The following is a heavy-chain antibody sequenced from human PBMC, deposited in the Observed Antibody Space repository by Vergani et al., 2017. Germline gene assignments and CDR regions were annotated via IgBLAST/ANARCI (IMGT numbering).Heavy chain of an antibody. CDR1: GFSFRNAW. D-gene: IGHD2-21*01. CDR2: IKSTFDRGTT. CDR3: TTDPRCCGDGSCYWLRDHHYYGMDV. J-gene: IGHJ6*02. V-gene: IGHV3-15*07. Sequence: EVQLVESGGGIVKPGGSLRLSCVASGFSFRNAWMNWVRRTPGKGLEWVGRIKSTFDRGTTDYAAAVKGRFTISRDDSKNTLFLQMNGLKTEDIGVYYCTTDPRCCGDGSCYWLRDHHYYGMDVWGQGTTVTVSS.